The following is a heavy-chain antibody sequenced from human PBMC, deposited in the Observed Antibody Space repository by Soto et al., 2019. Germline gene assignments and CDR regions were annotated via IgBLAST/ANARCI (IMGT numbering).Heavy chain of an antibody. J-gene: IGHJ3*02. CDR3: ASADLGAFDI. CDR2: IKQDGSEK. Sequence: GGSLRFSCAASGFTFSSYWMSWVRQAPGKGLEWVANIKQDGSEKYYVDSVEGRFTISRDNAKNSLYLQMNSLRAEDTAVYYCASADLGAFDIWGQGTMVTVSS. V-gene: IGHV3-7*03. CDR1: GFTFSSYW.